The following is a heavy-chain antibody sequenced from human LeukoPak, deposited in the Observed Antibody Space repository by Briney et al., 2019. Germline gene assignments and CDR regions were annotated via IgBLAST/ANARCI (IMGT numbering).Heavy chain of an antibody. Sequence: PGRSLRLSCAASGFTFSSYATHWVRQAPGQGLEWLAVISYDGSNKYYADSVKGRFTISRDTSKNTLYLQMNSLRAEDTAVYYCARDGSGDYVGDYWGQGTLVTVSS. J-gene: IGHJ4*02. V-gene: IGHV3-30-3*01. CDR1: GFTFSSYA. CDR3: ARDGSGDYVGDY. D-gene: IGHD4-17*01. CDR2: ISYDGSNK.